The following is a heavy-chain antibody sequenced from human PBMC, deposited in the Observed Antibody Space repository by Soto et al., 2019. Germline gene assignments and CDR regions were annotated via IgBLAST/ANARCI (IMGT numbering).Heavy chain of an antibody. Sequence: WTWIRQPPGKGLEWIGYIYYTGTTYYNPSLKSRPTISVDTSENHFSLELTSVTAADTAIYFCASGHDAYKVRYWGQGTLVTVSS. D-gene: IGHD1-1*01. V-gene: IGHV4-31*02. CDR3: ASGHDAYKVRY. J-gene: IGHJ4*02. CDR2: IYYTGTT.